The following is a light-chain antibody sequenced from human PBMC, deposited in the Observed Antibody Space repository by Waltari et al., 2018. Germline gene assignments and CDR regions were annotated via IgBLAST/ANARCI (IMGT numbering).Light chain of an antibody. CDR2: WAS. CDR3: QQSYSTPLT. V-gene: IGKV4-1*01. CDR1: QTILYSSSNKNY. Sequence: DIVMTQSPDSLAVSLGARATINCKSSQTILYSSSNKNYLEWYQQKPGQPPKLLIYWASTRESGVPDRFTGSGSGTDFTLTISSLQAEDVAVYYCQQSYSTPLTFGGGTKVEIK. J-gene: IGKJ4*01.